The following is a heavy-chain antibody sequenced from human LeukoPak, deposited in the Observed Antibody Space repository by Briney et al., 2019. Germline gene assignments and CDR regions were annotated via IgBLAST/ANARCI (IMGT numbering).Heavy chain of an antibody. J-gene: IGHJ4*02. CDR2: ISSSSSYI. Sequence: PGGSLTLSCAASGFTFSSYSMNWVRQATGKGLDWVSSISSSSSYIYYADSVKGRFTISRDNAKNSLYLQMNSLRAEDTAVYYCARELAVAGTVFDYWGQGTLVTVSS. CDR1: GFTFSSYS. V-gene: IGHV3-21*01. D-gene: IGHD6-19*01. CDR3: ARELAVAGTVFDY.